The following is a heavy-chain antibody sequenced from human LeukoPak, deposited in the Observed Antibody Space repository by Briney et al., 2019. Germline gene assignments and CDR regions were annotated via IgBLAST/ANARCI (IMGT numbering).Heavy chain of an antibody. Sequence: PSETLSLTCTVSDGSISPFYGSWIRQPPGKGLEWIGNIYYTGSTNYSPSLKSRVTMSVATSENQFSLKLSSVTAADTAVYYCARTTEAHSWRTRYYDYYMDVWGKGTTVTVSS. CDR2: IYYTGST. D-gene: IGHD6-13*01. CDR3: ARTTEAHSWRTRYYDYYMDV. CDR1: DGSISPFY. J-gene: IGHJ6*03. V-gene: IGHV4-59*01.